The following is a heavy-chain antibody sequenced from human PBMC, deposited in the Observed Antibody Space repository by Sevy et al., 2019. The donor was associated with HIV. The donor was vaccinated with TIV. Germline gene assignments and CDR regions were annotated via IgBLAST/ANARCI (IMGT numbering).Heavy chain of an antibody. V-gene: IGHV3-23*01. CDR1: GFSFDSYG. J-gene: IGHJ6*03. CDR2: ISGSGTRT. CDR3: AKGGGGQYDPDEIGYYFYYYNMDV. Sequence: GGSLRLSCAVSGFSFDSYGMTWVRQAPGKGLEWVSGISGSGTRTYYADSVKGGFSISRDNSKNRLYLQMNSLRSEDKAIYYNAKGGGGQYDPDEIGYYFYYYNMDVWGKGTTVTVSS. D-gene: IGHD3-16*01.